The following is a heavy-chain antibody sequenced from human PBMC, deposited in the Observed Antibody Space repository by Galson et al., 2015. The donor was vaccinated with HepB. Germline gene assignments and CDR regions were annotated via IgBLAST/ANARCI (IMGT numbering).Heavy chain of an antibody. Sequence: SVKVSCKASGYTFTSYGISWVRQAPGQGLEWMGWISAYNGNTNYAQKHQGRVTMTTDTSTSTAYMELRSLRSDDTAVYYCARDRGTVTTEYYYYYYGMDVWGQGTTVTVSS. V-gene: IGHV1-18*01. CDR2: ISAYNGNT. J-gene: IGHJ6*02. D-gene: IGHD4-17*01. CDR3: ARDRGTVTTEYYYYYYGMDV. CDR1: GYTFTSYG.